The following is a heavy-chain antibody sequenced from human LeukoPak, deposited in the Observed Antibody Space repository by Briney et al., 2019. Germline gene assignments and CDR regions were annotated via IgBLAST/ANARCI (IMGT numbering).Heavy chain of an antibody. CDR2: ISHNGGTT. V-gene: IGHV3-64*01. Sequence: GGSLRLSCAASGFTFSSYAMHWVRQAPGKGLEYVSAISHNGGTTYYANSVKGRFTISRDNSKNTLYLQMGSLRAEDTAVYYCRGGDYWGQGTLVTVSS. CDR1: GFTFSSYA. CDR3: RGGDY. D-gene: IGHD3-10*01. J-gene: IGHJ4*02.